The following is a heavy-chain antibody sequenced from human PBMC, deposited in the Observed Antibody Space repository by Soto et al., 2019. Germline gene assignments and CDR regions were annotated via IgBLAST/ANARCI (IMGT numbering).Heavy chain of an antibody. CDR1: GFTFSTYT. J-gene: IGHJ5*01. CDR3: AKVQFFCFDF. D-gene: IGHD3-3*01. CDR2: ISGSGGTT. V-gene: IGHV3-23*01. Sequence: GGSLRLSCAASGFTFSTYTLNWVRQAPGKGLEWVSSISGSGGTTYYADSVKGRFTLSRDDSKNTLYLQMNSLRAEDTAIYYCAKVQFFCFDFWGQGTRVTVSS.